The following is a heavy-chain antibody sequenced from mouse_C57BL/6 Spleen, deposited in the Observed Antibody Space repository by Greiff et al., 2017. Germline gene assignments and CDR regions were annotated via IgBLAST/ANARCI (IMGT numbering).Heavy chain of an antibody. CDR2: INSDGGST. D-gene: IGHD2-2*01. CDR3: ARGGYDDYAMDY. Sequence: DVKLVESGGGLVQPGESLKLSCESNEYEFPSHDMSWVRKTPEKRLELVAAINSDGGSTYYPDTMERRFIISRDNTKKSLYLQMSSLRSEDTALYYCARGGYDDYAMDYWGQGTSVTVSS. CDR1: EYEFPSHD. V-gene: IGHV5-2*01. J-gene: IGHJ4*01.